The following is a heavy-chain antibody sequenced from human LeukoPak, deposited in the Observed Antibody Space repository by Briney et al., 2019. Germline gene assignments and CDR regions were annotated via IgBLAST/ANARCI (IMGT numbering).Heavy chain of an antibody. D-gene: IGHD3-10*01. Sequence: ASVKVSCKASGYSFTSHVIHWLRQAPGQGLEWMGWISAYNGNTNYAQKLQGRVTMTTDTSTSTAYMELRSLRSDDTAVYYCARHSPGAITMVRGVLVSGAFDIWGQGTMVTVSS. CDR1: GYSFTSHV. J-gene: IGHJ3*02. CDR3: ARHSPGAITMVRGVLVSGAFDI. V-gene: IGHV1-18*01. CDR2: ISAYNGNT.